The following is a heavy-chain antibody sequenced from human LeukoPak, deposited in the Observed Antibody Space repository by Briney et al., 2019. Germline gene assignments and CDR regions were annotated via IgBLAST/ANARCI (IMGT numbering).Heavy chain of an antibody. Sequence: GGSLRLSCAASGFTFSSYGMHWVRQAPGKGLEWVAFIRDDGSKKYYADSVKGRFTISRDNSKNTLYLQMNSLRAEDTAVYYCAKDQDRDWNSYYYMDVWGKGTTVTVSS. CDR2: IRDDGSKK. J-gene: IGHJ6*03. CDR3: AKDQDRDWNSYYYMDV. V-gene: IGHV3-30*02. D-gene: IGHD1-7*01. CDR1: GFTFSSYG.